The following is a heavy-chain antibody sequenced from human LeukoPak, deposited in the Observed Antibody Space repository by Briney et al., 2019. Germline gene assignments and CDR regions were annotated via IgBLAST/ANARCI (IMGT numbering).Heavy chain of an antibody. D-gene: IGHD4-17*01. CDR1: GGSISSYY. CDR2: IYYSNT. Sequence: SETLSLTCTVSGGSISSYYWSWIRQPPGKGLESIGYIYYSNTNYNPSLKSRVTISVGTSKNQFSLKLSSVTAADTAVYYCARLKYGDYGLYYFDYWGQGTLVTVSS. CDR3: ARLKYGDYGLYYFDY. V-gene: IGHV4-59*08. J-gene: IGHJ4*02.